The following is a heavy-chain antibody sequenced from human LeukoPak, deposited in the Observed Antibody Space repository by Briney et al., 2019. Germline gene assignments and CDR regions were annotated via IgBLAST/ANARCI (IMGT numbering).Heavy chain of an antibody. CDR3: ARGENTYIDY. D-gene: IGHD3-16*01. CDR1: GFTFSSYA. Sequence: PGGSLRLSCAASGFTFSSYAMSWVRQAPGKGLVWVSRISSEGSSTTYADSVKGRFTISRDNAKDTLYLQMNSLRAEDTAVYYCARGENTYIDYWGQGTLVTVSS. V-gene: IGHV3-74*01. CDR2: ISSEGSST. J-gene: IGHJ4*02.